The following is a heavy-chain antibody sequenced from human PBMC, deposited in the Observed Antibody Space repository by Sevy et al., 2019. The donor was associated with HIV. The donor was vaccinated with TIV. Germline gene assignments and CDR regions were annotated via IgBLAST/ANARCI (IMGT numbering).Heavy chain of an antibody. D-gene: IGHD3-16*01. CDR1: GDSIGSGDYY. V-gene: IGHV4-61*02. CDR3: ARGGEKSYDYVWGTYPLDY. Sequence: SETLSLTCTVSGDSIGSGDYYWSWIRQPAGKGLEWIGRIYNRENTNYNPSLKSRVTMSVDTSKNQFSLRLSSVTAADTDVYYCARGGEKSYDYVWGTYPLDYWGQGTLVTVSS. CDR2: IYNRENT. J-gene: IGHJ4*02.